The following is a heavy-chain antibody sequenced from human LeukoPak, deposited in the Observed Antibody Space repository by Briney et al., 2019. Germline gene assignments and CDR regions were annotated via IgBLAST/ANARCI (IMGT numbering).Heavy chain of an antibody. CDR1: GYSLSSGYY. CDR3: ARETDCSSTSCYTNAFDI. Sequence: PSETLSLTCTVSGYSLSSGYYWGWIRQPPGKGLEWIGSIYHSGSTYYNPSLKSRVTISVDTSKNQFSLKLSSVTAADTAVYYCARETDCSSTSCYTNAFDIWGQGTMVTVSS. J-gene: IGHJ3*02. CDR2: IYHSGST. V-gene: IGHV4-38-2*02. D-gene: IGHD2-2*02.